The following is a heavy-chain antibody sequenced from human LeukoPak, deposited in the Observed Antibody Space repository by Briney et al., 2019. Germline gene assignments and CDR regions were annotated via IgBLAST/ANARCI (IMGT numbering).Heavy chain of an antibody. CDR1: GFTFDDYG. D-gene: IGHD3-10*01. Sequence: GGSLRLSCAASGFTFDDYGMSWVRQAPGKGLEWVSGTNWNGGSLGYADSVKGRFTNSRDNAKNSLYLQMNSLRAEDTALYYCARVRGVSREYYFDCWGQGTLVTVSS. CDR2: TNWNGGSL. J-gene: IGHJ4*02. CDR3: ARVRGVSREYYFDC. V-gene: IGHV3-20*04.